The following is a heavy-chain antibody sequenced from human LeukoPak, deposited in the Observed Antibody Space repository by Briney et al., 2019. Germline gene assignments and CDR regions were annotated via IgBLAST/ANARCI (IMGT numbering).Heavy chain of an antibody. V-gene: IGHV3-15*01. CDR3: AGSFLGY. Sequence: PGGSLRLSCAASGLTFSNTWMTWVRQSPGKGLEWVGLIRSKTDGGTTDYTTPVKGRFTISRDDSKNTLYLQMNSLKTEDTAVYYCAGSFLGYWGQGTLVTVSS. J-gene: IGHJ4*02. CDR2: IRSKTDGGTT. CDR1: GLTFSNTW. D-gene: IGHD3-10*01.